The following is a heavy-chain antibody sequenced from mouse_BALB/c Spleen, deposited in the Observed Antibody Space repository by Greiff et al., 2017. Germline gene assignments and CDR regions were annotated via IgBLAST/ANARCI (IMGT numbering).Heavy chain of an antibody. CDR2: ISYSGST. Sequence: VQLQQSGPGLVKPSQSLSLTCTVTGYSITSDYAWNWIRQFPGNKLEWMGYISYSGSTSYNPSLKSRISITRDTSKNQFFLQLNSVTTEDTATYYCARLTTVVAGDAMDYWGQGTSVTVSS. V-gene: IGHV3-2*02. J-gene: IGHJ4*01. D-gene: IGHD1-1*01. CDR1: GYSITSDYA. CDR3: ARLTTVVAGDAMDY.